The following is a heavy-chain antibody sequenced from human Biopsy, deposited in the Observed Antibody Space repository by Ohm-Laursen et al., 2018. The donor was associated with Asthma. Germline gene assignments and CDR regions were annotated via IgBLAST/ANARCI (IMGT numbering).Heavy chain of an antibody. Sequence: ASVKVSCKASGDSFSNYAISWVRQAPGQGLEWMGGHIPVLGTPDHAQMFEGRVTITADESTSTAYMELSSLRSEDSAVYYCAREVSTVDYGYYYFAMDVWGQGTTVTVSS. J-gene: IGHJ6*02. D-gene: IGHD4-17*01. CDR2: HIPVLGTP. V-gene: IGHV1-69*13. CDR1: GDSFSNYA. CDR3: AREVSTVDYGYYYFAMDV.